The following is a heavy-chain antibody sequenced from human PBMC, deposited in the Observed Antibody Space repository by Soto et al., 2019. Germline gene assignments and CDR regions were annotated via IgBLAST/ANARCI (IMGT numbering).Heavy chain of an antibody. D-gene: IGHD3-16*01. CDR2: IWYDGSNK. J-gene: IGHJ6*02. CDR3: ARDRYDYVWGSYGGYYGMDV. V-gene: IGHV3-33*01. CDR1: GFTFSSYG. Sequence: QVQLVESGGGVVQPGRSLRLSCAASGFTFSSYGMHWVRQAPGKGLEWVAVIWYDGSNKYYADSVKGRFTISRDNSKNTLYLQMNSLRAEDTAVYYCARDRYDYVWGSYGGYYGMDVWGQGTTVTVSS.